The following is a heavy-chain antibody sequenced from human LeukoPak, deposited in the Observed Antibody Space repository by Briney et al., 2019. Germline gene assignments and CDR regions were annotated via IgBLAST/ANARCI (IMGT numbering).Heavy chain of an antibody. CDR3: ARATYDGYYYYYMDV. CDR1: GGSFSGYY. J-gene: IGHJ6*03. Sequence: SETLSLTCAVYGGSFSGYYWSWIRQPPGKGVEWIGEINHSGSTNYNPSLKSRVTISVDTSKNQFSLKLSSVTAADTAVYYCARATYDGYYYYYMDVWGKGTTVTVSS. CDR2: INHSGST. D-gene: IGHD3-22*01. V-gene: IGHV4-34*01.